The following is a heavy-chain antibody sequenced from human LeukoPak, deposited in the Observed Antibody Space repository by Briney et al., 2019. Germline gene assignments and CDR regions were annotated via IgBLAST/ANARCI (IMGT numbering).Heavy chain of an antibody. D-gene: IGHD6-13*01. CDR1: GYSFTSYW. Sequence: GESLKISCKGSGYSFTSYWIGWVRQMPGKGLEWMGIIYPGDSDTRYSPSFQGQVTISADKSISTAYLQWSSLKASDTAMYYCARHSVAVRDSSSWYTALTEYFQHWGQGTLVTVSS. V-gene: IGHV5-51*01. CDR3: ARHSVAVRDSSSWYTALTEYFQH. J-gene: IGHJ1*01. CDR2: IYPGDSDT.